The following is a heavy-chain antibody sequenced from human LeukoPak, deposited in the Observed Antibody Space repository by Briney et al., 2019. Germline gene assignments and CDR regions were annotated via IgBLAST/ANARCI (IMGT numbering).Heavy chain of an antibody. CDR2: IYYSGST. D-gene: IGHD3-16*01. Sequence: PSETLSLTCTVSGGSISSYYWSWIRQPPGKGLEWIGYIYYSGSTNYNPSLKSRVTISVDTSKNQFSLKLSSVTAADTAVYYCARFPFTGDLDCWGQGTLVTVSS. CDR1: GGSISSYY. CDR3: ARFPFTGDLDC. J-gene: IGHJ4*02. V-gene: IGHV4-59*01.